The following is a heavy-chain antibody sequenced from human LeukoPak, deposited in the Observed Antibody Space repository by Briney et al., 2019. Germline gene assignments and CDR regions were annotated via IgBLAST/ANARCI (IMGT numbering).Heavy chain of an antibody. CDR1: GYTFTGYY. CDR3: ARGIVGWGSDLDY. D-gene: IGHD2-15*01. Sequence: ASVKVSCKASGYTFTGYYIHWVRQAPGQGLEWMGWINPNSGGTNYAQKFQGRVTMTRDTSISTAYMELSRLRSDDTAVYYCARGIVGWGSDLDYWGQGTLVTVSS. V-gene: IGHV1-2*02. J-gene: IGHJ4*02. CDR2: INPNSGGT.